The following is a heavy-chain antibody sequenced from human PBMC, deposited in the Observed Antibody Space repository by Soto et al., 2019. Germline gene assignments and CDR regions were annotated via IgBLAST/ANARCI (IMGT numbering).Heavy chain of an antibody. CDR1: GGSFSGYY. Sequence: QVQLQQWGAGLLKPSETLSLTCGVYGGSFSGYYWAWIRQPPGKGLEWIGESYDSGGTKYNPSLKTRVSISIDTSKNQFSLKLNSVTAADTAAYYCARGRGGAREYFYYGMDVWGRGTTVTVSS. D-gene: IGHD1-26*01. J-gene: IGHJ6*02. CDR3: ARGRGGAREYFYYGMDV. V-gene: IGHV4-34*02. CDR2: SYDSGGT.